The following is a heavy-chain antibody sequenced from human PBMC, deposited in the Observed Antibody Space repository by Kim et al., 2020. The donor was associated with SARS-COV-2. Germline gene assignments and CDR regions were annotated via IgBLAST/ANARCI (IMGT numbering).Heavy chain of an antibody. CDR3: ARVPKLLWFGELGY. CDR2: ISAYNGNT. V-gene: IGHV1-18*01. J-gene: IGHJ4*02. Sequence: ASVKVSCKASGYTFTSYGISWVRQAPGQGLEWMGWISAYNGNTNYAQKLQGRVTMTTDTSTSTAYMELRSLRSDDTAVYYCARVPKLLWFGELGYWGQGTLVTVSS. CDR1: GYTFTSYG. D-gene: IGHD3-10*01.